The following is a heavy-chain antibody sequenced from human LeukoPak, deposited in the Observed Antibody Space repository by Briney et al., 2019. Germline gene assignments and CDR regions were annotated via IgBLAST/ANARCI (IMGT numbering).Heavy chain of an antibody. V-gene: IGHV4-38-2*02. CDR3: ARGYFRSWYINWFDP. CDR1: GYSISRGYY. J-gene: IGHJ5*02. CDR2: IYHSGST. Sequence: SETQSLTRTVSGYSISRGYYWGWIRQPPGKGLEWIGTIYHSGSTYYNPSLKSRVTIQVDTSKNQFSLKLSSVPAADTAVYYCARGYFRSWYINWFDPWGQGTLVTVSS. D-gene: IGHD6-13*01.